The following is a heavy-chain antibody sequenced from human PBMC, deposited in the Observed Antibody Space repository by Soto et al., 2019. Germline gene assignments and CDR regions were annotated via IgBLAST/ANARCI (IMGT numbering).Heavy chain of an antibody. J-gene: IGHJ6*02. CDR3: ARDLLDYDFWSGYRGMDV. V-gene: IGHV3-30-3*01. CDR2: ISYDGSNK. CDR1: GFTFSSYA. Sequence: GGSLRLSCAASGFTFSSYAMHWVRQAQGKGLEWVAVISYDGSNKYYADSVKGRFTISRDNSKNTLYLQMNSLRAEDTAVYYFARDLLDYDFWSGYRGMDVWGQGTTVTVSS. D-gene: IGHD3-3*01.